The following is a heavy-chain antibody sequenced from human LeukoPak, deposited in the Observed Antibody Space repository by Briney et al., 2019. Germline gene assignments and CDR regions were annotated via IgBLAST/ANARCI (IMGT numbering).Heavy chain of an antibody. CDR2: ISGSGGST. Sequence: GGSLRLSCAASGFTFSSYAVSWVRQAPGKGLEWVSAISGSGGSTYYADSVKGRFTISRDNSKNSLYLQMNSLRAEDTAVYYCAREGYYYYYTDVWGKGTTVTVSS. CDR3: AREGYYYYYTDV. CDR1: GFTFSSYA. J-gene: IGHJ6*03. V-gene: IGHV3-23*01.